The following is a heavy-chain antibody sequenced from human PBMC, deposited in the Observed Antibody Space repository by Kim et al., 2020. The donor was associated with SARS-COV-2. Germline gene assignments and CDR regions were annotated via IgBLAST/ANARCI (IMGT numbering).Heavy chain of an antibody. D-gene: IGHD6-19*01. CDR3: AGDELGVADLFDY. Sequence: AAEFTGRVVLSMDTSVSTAYLKIMSLKAEDTAVYYCAGDELGVADLFDYWGQGTLVTVSS. V-gene: IGHV7-4-1*02. J-gene: IGHJ4*02.